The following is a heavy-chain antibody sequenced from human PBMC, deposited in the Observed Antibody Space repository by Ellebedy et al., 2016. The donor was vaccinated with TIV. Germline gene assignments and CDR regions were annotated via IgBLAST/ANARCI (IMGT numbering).Heavy chain of an antibody. D-gene: IGHD4-17*01. Sequence: PGGSLRLSCAASGFTFSSYAMSWVRQAPGKGLEWVSTISNTGSRTYYADSVEGRFIISRDNSKKTLYLQMNSLRAEETAVYYCAKDKVFGDSKWEIDVWGQGTTVTVSS. CDR3: AKDKVFGDSKWEIDV. V-gene: IGHV3-23*01. J-gene: IGHJ6*02. CDR1: GFTFSSYA. CDR2: ISNTGSRT.